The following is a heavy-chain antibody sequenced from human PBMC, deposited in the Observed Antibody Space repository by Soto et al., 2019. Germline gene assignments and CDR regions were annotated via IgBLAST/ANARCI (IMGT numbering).Heavy chain of an antibody. CDR3: AKEAPFLTGYYSAFDI. J-gene: IGHJ3*02. CDR2: ISGSGGST. CDR1: GFTFSSYA. D-gene: IGHD3-9*01. Sequence: GGSLRLSRAASGFTFSSYAMSWVRQAPGKGLEWVSAISGSGGSTYYADSVKGRFTISRDNSKNTLYLQMNSLRAEDTAVYYCAKEAPFLTGYYSAFDIWGQGTMVTVSS. V-gene: IGHV3-23*01.